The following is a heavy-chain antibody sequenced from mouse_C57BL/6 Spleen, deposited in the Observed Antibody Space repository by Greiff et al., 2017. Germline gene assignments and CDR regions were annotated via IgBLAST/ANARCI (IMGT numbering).Heavy chain of an antibody. D-gene: IGHD2-4*01. Sequence: ESGPGLVKPSQSLSLTCSVTGYSITSGYYWNWIRQFPGNKLEWMGYISYDGSNNYNPSLKNRISITRDTSKNQFFLKLNSVTTEDTATYYFATFPNDYDERDYWGQGTTLTVSS. CDR1: GYSITSGYY. J-gene: IGHJ2*01. V-gene: IGHV3-6*01. CDR2: ISYDGSN. CDR3: ATFPNDYDERDY.